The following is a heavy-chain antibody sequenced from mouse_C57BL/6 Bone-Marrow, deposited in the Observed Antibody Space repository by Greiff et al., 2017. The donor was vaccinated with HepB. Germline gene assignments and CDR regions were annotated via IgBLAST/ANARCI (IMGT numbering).Heavy chain of an antibody. J-gene: IGHJ3*01. D-gene: IGHD1-1*01. Sequence: VQLQQSGAELARPGASVKLSCKASGYTFTSYGISWVKQRTGQGLEWIGEIYPRSGNTYYNEKFKGKATLTAYKSSSTAYMELRSLTSEDSAVYFCTRSIYYDGSSFSWFAYWGQGTLVTVSA. CDR1: GYTFTSYG. V-gene: IGHV1-81*01. CDR3: TRSIYYDGSSFSWFAY. CDR2: IYPRSGNT.